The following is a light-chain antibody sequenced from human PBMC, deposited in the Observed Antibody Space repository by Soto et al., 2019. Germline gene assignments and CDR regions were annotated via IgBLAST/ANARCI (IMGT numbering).Light chain of an antibody. V-gene: IGLV8-61*01. CDR2: NTN. J-gene: IGLJ3*02. CDR3: LLFMSSATWV. Sequence: QSVVTQEPTISVSPGGTVTLTCGLSSGSVSTSYFPSWYQQTPGQAPRTLIYNTNTRSSGVPDRFSGSILGGKAALTITGAQADDESLYYCLLFMSSATWVFGGGTKLTVL. CDR1: SGSVSTSYF.